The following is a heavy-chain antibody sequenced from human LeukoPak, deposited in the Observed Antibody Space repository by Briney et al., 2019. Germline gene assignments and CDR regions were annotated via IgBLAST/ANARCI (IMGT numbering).Heavy chain of an antibody. CDR3: AKDGSYSSSFLDY. Sequence: PGGSLRHSCAASGFTFSSYGMHWVRQAPGKGLEWVAVISYDGSNKYYADSVKGRFTISRDNSKNTLYLQMNSLRAEDTAVYYCAKDGSYSSSFLDYWGQGTLVTVSS. CDR2: ISYDGSNK. V-gene: IGHV3-30*18. CDR1: GFTFSSYG. J-gene: IGHJ4*02. D-gene: IGHD6-13*01.